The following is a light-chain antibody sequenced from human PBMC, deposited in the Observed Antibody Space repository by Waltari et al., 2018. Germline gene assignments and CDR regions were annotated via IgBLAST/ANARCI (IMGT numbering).Light chain of an antibody. J-gene: IGKJ4*01. CDR1: QTVLYNYNNKNH. V-gene: IGKV4-1*01. CDR3: QQRSNWPLT. CDR2: WGS. Sequence: DIVMTQSPDSLAVSLGARATINCKSSQTVLYNYNNKNHLAWFQQKPGQPPKLLISWGSTRESGVPDRFSGSGSGTAFTLTISSLEPEDFAVYYCQQRSNWPLTFGGGTKVEIK.